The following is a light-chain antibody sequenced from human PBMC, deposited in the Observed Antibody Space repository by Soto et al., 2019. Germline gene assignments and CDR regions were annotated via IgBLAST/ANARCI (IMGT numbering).Light chain of an antibody. V-gene: IGKV1-5*03. J-gene: IGKJ1*01. Sequence: MTPSPATLSVSPGERATLSCRASQTISSWLAWYQQKPGKAPKLLIYKASNLESGVPSRFSGSGSETEFPLTISSLFPDDFATDYCQQYNRYWTFGQGTKVDIK. CDR3: QQYNRYWT. CDR1: QTISSW. CDR2: KAS.